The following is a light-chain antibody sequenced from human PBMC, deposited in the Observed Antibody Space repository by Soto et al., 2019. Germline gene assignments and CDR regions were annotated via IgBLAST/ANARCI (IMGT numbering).Light chain of an antibody. CDR1: QSVSSN. CDR3: QQYNTWPPT. J-gene: IGKJ5*01. Sequence: EIVMTQSPATLSVSPGERATLSCRASQSVSSNLAWYQQKPGQAPRLLVYGASTRATIIPARFSCSRSGTEFTLTIRSLQSEDFAVYYCQQYNTWPPTFGQGTRLEIK. CDR2: GAS. V-gene: IGKV3-15*01.